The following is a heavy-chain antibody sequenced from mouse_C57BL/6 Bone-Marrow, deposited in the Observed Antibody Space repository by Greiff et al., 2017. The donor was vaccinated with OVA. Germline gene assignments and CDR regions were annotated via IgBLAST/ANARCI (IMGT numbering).Heavy chain of an antibody. D-gene: IGHD1-1*01. CDR1: GYTFTSYW. V-gene: IGHV1-59*01. J-gene: IGHJ4*01. CDR3: ARFYYGSSLVPLGRAMDY. Sequence: VQLQQPGAELVRPGTSVKLSCKASGYTFTSYWMHWVKQRPGQGLEWIGVIDPSDSYTNYNQKFKGKATLTVDTSSSTAYMQLSSLTSEDSAVYYCARFYYGSSLVPLGRAMDYWGQGTSVTVSS. CDR2: IDPSDSYT.